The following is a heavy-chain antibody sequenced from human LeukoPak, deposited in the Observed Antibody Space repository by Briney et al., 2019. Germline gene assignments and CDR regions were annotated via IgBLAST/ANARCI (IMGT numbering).Heavy chain of an antibody. CDR2: IYPGDSDT. CDR3: ARRGYRSGDGCFSHAFDI. D-gene: IGHD2-15*01. CDR1: GYSSTNYW. J-gene: IGHJ3*02. Sequence: SGESLKISCKGSGYSSTNYWIGWVRQMPGKGLEWMGIIYPGDSDTRYSPSFQGQVTISADKSINTAYLQWSSLKASDTAMYYCARRGYRSGDGCFSHAFDIWGQGTMVTVSS. V-gene: IGHV5-51*01.